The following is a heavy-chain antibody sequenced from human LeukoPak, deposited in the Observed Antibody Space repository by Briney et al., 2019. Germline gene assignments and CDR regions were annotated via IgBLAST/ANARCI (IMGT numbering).Heavy chain of an antibody. J-gene: IGHJ4*02. V-gene: IGHV3-23*01. Sequence: GGSLRLSCAASGFIFSSYAMSWVRQAPGKGLEWVSAISGSGGSTYYADSVKGRFTISRDNSKNTLYLQMNSLRAEDTAIYYCAKQDRGRGYYDSSADYWGQGTLVTVSS. D-gene: IGHD3-22*01. CDR2: ISGSGGST. CDR3: AKQDRGRGYYDSSADY. CDR1: GFIFSSYA.